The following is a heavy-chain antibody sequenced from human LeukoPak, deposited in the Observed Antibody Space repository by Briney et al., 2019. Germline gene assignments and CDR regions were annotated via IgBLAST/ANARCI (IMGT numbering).Heavy chain of an antibody. CDR3: ARHSPDYYDSSGYRYYYYYMDV. Sequence: SETLSLTCTVSGVSLSSTSYYWGWIRQPPGKGLEWIGTMYYSGSTYYNPSLKSRVTISVDRSKNQFSLKVSSVTAADTAVYYCARHSPDYYDSSGYRYYYYYMDVWGKGTTVTVSS. CDR1: GVSLSSTSYY. D-gene: IGHD3-22*01. V-gene: IGHV4-39*01. CDR2: MYYSGST. J-gene: IGHJ6*03.